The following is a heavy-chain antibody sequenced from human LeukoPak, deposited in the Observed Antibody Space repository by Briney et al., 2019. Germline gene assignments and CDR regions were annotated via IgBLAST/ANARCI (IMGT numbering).Heavy chain of an antibody. Sequence: GGSLRLSCAASGLTFSSYGMHWVRQAPGKGLEWVAVISYDGSNKYYADSVKGRFTISRDNSKNTLYLQMNSLRAEDTAVYYCAKDHGVGAIHYWGQGTLVTVSS. CDR2: ISYDGSNK. D-gene: IGHD1-26*01. J-gene: IGHJ4*02. V-gene: IGHV3-30*18. CDR1: GLTFSSYG. CDR3: AKDHGVGAIHY.